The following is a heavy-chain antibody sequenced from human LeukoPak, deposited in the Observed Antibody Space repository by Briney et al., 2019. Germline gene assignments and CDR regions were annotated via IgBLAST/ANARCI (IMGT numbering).Heavy chain of an antibody. D-gene: IGHD5-18*01. CDR2: ISSSGSPI. CDR1: GFIFSSYE. CDR3: ATNIAVVTYFDT. V-gene: IGHV3-48*03. J-gene: IGHJ4*02. Sequence: GGSLRLSCAASGFIFSSYEMSWVRQAPGKGLVWVSYISSSGSPIHYADSVKGRFTISRDNAKNSLYLQMNSLRAEDTALYYCATNIAVVTYFDTWGQGTLVTVSS.